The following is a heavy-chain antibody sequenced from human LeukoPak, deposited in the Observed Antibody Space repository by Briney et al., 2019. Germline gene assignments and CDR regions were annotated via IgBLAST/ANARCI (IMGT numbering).Heavy chain of an antibody. V-gene: IGHV4-34*01. Sequence: TSVTLSLTCAVYGGSFSGYYWSWIRQPPGKGLEWIGEINHSGSTNYNPSLKSRVTISVDTSKNQFSLKLSSVTAADTAVYYCASRGYYYDSSGYYYYFDYWGQGTLVTVSS. CDR1: GGSFSGYY. CDR2: INHSGST. J-gene: IGHJ4*02. CDR3: ASRGYYYDSSGYYYYFDY. D-gene: IGHD3-22*01.